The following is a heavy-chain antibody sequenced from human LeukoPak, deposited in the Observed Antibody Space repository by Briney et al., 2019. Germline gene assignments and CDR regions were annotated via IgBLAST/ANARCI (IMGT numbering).Heavy chain of an antibody. CDR1: GFTFSSNY. Sequence: GGSLRLSCAASGFTFSSNYMSWVRQAPGKGLEGVSVIYSGGSTYYADSVKGRFTISRDNSKNTLYLQMNSLRAEDTAVYYCARGMTTVTNDAFDIWGQGTMVTVSS. D-gene: IGHD4-17*01. CDR3: ARGMTTVTNDAFDI. CDR2: IYSGGST. J-gene: IGHJ3*02. V-gene: IGHV3-66*01.